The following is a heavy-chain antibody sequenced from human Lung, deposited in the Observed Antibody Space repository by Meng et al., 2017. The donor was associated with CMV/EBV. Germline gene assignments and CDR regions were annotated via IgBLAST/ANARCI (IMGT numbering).Heavy chain of an antibody. D-gene: IGHD2-21*01. CDR1: GFTFSSYS. Sequence: LSLTXAASGFTFSSYSMNWVRQAPGKGLEWVSSISSSGTYIYYADSVKGRLTISRDNAQNSLYLQMNSLRAEDTAVYYCARDVSPRSSAYFAIYYFYALDVWGQGNXVXVSS. V-gene: IGHV3-21*01. CDR2: ISSSGTYI. J-gene: IGHJ6*02. CDR3: ARDVSPRSSAYFAIYYFYALDV.